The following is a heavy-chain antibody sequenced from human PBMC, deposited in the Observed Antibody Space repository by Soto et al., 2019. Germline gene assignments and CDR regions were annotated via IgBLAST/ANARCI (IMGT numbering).Heavy chain of an antibody. Sequence: QVQLQESGPGLVKPSQTLSLTCTVSGGSISSGGYYWSWIRQHPGKGLEWIGYIYYSGSTSYNPSLKSRVTISVDTSKNQFSLKLSSVTAADTAVYYCARDRVNYYDSSGYRPDAFDIWGQGTMVTVSS. D-gene: IGHD3-22*01. CDR3: ARDRVNYYDSSGYRPDAFDI. CDR2: IYYSGST. V-gene: IGHV4-31*03. J-gene: IGHJ3*02. CDR1: GGSISSGGYY.